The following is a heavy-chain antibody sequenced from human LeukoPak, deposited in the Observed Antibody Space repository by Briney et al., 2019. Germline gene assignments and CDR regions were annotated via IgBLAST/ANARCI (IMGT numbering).Heavy chain of an antibody. CDR3: AKGSVSDYYYYYYMDV. Sequence: GGSLRLSCAASGFTFSDYAMSWVRQAPGKGLEWVSGIRGSGVSTYDADSVKGRFTISRDNSKNMVYLQMNSLRAEDTAVYYCAKGSVSDYYYYYYMDVWGKGTTVTVSS. V-gene: IGHV3-23*01. CDR2: IRGSGVST. D-gene: IGHD5/OR15-5a*01. CDR1: GFTFSDYA. J-gene: IGHJ6*03.